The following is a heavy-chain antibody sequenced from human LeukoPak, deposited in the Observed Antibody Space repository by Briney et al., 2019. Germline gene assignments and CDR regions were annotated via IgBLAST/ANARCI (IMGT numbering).Heavy chain of an antibody. CDR1: GGSIRYYY. V-gene: IGHV4-59*01. Sequence: SSETLSLTCSVSGGSIRYYYWSWIRQSPGKGLERIGYIYYNGSNNYNPSLKSRVTISVDMSKNQFSLRMSSVTAADTAVYYCARKGGLFDYWGQGRLVTVSS. D-gene: IGHD2-15*01. CDR3: ARKGGLFDY. CDR2: IYYNGSN. J-gene: IGHJ4*02.